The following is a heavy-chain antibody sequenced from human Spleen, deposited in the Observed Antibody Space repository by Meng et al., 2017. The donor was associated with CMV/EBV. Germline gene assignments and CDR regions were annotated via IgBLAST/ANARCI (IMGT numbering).Heavy chain of an antibody. CDR2: IRFDGSNK. D-gene: IGHD6-13*01. Sequence: LKISCAASGFTFSGYGMHWVRQAPGKGLEWVAFIRFDGSNKYYADSVKGRFTISRDNSKNTLYLQMNSLRAEDMALYYCAKGAAAAYYYGMDVWGQGTTVTVSS. J-gene: IGHJ6*02. CDR3: AKGAAAAYYYGMDV. CDR1: GFTFSGYG. V-gene: IGHV3-30*02.